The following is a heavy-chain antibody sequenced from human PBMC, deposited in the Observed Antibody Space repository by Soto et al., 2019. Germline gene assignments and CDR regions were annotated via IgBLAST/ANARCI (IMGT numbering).Heavy chain of an antibody. Sequence: PGESLKISCKASGYSFTSYWIGWVRQMPGKGLEWMGIIYPGDSDTRYSPSFQGQVTISADKSISTAYLQWSSLKASDTAMYYCASTETARHHLDYYYYGMDVWGQGTTVTVSS. J-gene: IGHJ6*02. CDR2: IYPGDSDT. V-gene: IGHV5-51*01. CDR1: GYSFTSYW. CDR3: ASTETARHHLDYYYYGMDV. D-gene: IGHD5-18*01.